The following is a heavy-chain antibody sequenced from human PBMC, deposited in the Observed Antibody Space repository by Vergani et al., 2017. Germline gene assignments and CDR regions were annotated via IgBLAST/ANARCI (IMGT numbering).Heavy chain of an antibody. D-gene: IGHD2-21*01. CDR3: ARGCYFAAFSY. CDR1: GGSFSGYY. CDR2: INHSGST. J-gene: IGHJ1*01. Sequence: QVQLQQWGAGLLKPSETLSLTCAVYGGSFSGYYWSWIRQPPGKGLEWIGEINHSGSTNYNPSLKSRVTISVDTSKNQFSLKLSSVTAADTSVYYCARGCYFAAFSYWGQGTLVTVSS. V-gene: IGHV4-34*01.